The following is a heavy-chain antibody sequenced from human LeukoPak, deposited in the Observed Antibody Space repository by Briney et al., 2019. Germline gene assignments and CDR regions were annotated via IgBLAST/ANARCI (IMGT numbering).Heavy chain of an antibody. CDR2: IYHSGST. CDR3: ARHRRSSGTLDWFDP. J-gene: IGHJ5*02. Sequence: SETLSLTCAVSGYSISSGYYWGWIRQPPGKGLEWIGSIYHSGSTYYNPSLKSRVTISVDTSKNQFSLKLSSVTAADTAAYYCARHRRSSGTLDWFDPWGQGTLVTVSS. V-gene: IGHV4-38-2*01. D-gene: IGHD6-13*01. CDR1: GYSISSGYY.